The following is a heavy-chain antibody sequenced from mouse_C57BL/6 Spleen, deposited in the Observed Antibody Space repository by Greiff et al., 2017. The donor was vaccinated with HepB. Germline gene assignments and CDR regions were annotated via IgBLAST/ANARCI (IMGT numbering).Heavy chain of an antibody. CDR2: ISYSGST. D-gene: IGHD1-2*01. Sequence: DVKLQESGPGMVKPSQSLSLTCTVTGYSITSGYDWHWIRHFPGNKLEWMGYISYSGSTNYNPSLKSRISITHDTSKNHFFLKLNSVTTEDTATYYCARSYYGPFAYWGQGTLVTVSA. CDR1: GYSITSGYD. J-gene: IGHJ3*01. CDR3: ARSYYGPFAY. V-gene: IGHV3-1*01.